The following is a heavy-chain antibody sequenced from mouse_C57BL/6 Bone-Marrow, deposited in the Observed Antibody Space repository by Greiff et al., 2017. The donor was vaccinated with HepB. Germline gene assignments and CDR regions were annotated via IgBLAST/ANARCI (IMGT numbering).Heavy chain of an antibody. CDR1: GYSFTDYN. D-gene: IGHD1-1*01. CDR2: INPNYGTT. J-gene: IGHJ3*01. V-gene: IGHV1-39*01. Sequence: LQESGPELVKPGASVKISCKASGYSFTDYNMNWVKQSNGKSLEWIGVINPNYGTTSYNQKFKGKATLTVDQSSSTAYMQLNSLTSEDSAVYYCARDLAYGSSAWFAYWGQGTLVTVSA. CDR3: ARDLAYGSSAWFAY.